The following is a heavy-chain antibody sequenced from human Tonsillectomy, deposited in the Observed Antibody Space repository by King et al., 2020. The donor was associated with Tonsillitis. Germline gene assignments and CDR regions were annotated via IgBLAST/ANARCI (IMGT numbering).Heavy chain of an antibody. Sequence: QLVQSGAEVKKPGASVRVSCKASGYSFTSYAISWVRQAPGQGLEWMGWISGYNGNTNYAQKFQGRVTLTTDTSTSTAYMDLRSLRSDDTAVYYCARDPGVTTNNWFDPWGQGSLVTVSS. J-gene: IGHJ5*02. D-gene: IGHD4-11*01. CDR3: ARDPGVTTNNWFDP. CDR2: ISGYNGNT. CDR1: GYSFTSYA. V-gene: IGHV1-18*01.